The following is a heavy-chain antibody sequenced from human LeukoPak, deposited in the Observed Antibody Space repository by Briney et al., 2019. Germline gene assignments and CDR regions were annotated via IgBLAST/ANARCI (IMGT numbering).Heavy chain of an antibody. CDR3: ARILFGYSRSWWIMDV. CDR1: GFTFSTYG. V-gene: IGHV3-48*04. D-gene: IGHD6-13*01. Sequence: GGSLRLSCVASGFTFSTYGMSWVRQAPGKGLEWVSYISISGSTIYYADSVKGRFTISRDNAKNSLYLQMNSLRAEDTAVYYCARILFGYSRSWWIMDVWGKGTTVTVSS. CDR2: ISISGSTI. J-gene: IGHJ6*03.